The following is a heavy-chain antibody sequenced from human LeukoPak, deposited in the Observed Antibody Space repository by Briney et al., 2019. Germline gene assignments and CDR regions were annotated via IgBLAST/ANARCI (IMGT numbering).Heavy chain of an antibody. V-gene: IGHV1-8*01. J-gene: IGHJ4*02. CDR3: ARLSSSWYGIDN. D-gene: IGHD6-13*01. CDR2: MNPNSGNT. CDR1: GYTFTSYD. Sequence: GASVKVSCKASGYTFTSYDINWVRQATGQGLEWMGWMNPNSGNTGYAQKFQGRVTMTRNTSISTAYMELSSLRSEDTAVYYCARLSSSWYGIDNWGQGTLVTVSS.